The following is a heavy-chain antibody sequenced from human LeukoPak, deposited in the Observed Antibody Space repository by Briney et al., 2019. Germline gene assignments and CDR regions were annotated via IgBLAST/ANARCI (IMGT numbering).Heavy chain of an antibody. V-gene: IGHV3-53*01. J-gene: IGHJ3*02. Sequence: GGSLRLSCAASGFTFSNAWMSWVRQAPGKGLEWVSVIYSGGSTYYADSVKGRFTISRDNSKNTLYLQMNSLRAEDTAVYYCARVRGPYSSGWSDAFDIWGQGTMVTVSS. D-gene: IGHD6-19*01. CDR2: IYSGGST. CDR3: ARVRGPYSSGWSDAFDI. CDR1: GFTFSNAW.